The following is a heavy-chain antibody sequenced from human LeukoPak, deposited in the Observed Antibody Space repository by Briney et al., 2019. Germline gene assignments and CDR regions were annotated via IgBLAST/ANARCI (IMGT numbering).Heavy chain of an antibody. V-gene: IGHV4-61*02. Sequence: KASQTLSLTCTVSGGSISSGSYYWSWIRQPAGKGLEWIERIYTSGSTNYNPSLKSRVTISVDTSKNQFSLKLSSVTAADTAVYYCARDLGYYYDSSGYYYGAFDIWGQGTMVTVSS. CDR1: GGSISSGSYY. CDR2: IYTSGST. J-gene: IGHJ3*02. CDR3: ARDLGYYYDSSGYYYGAFDI. D-gene: IGHD3-22*01.